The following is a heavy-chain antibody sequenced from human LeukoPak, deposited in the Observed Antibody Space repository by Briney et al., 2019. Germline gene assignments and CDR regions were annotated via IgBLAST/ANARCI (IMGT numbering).Heavy chain of an antibody. J-gene: IGHJ6*03. CDR2: IYNSGNI. CDR1: GGSISSNY. D-gene: IGHD1-26*01. Sequence: SETLSLTCTVSGGSISSNYWSWIRQPAGKGLEWIGRIYNSGNINYNPSLKSRATVSVDASKNQFSLKLSSVTAADTAVYYCARGHNGSGSYRDWYYMDVWGKGTTVTVSS. CDR3: ARGHNGSGSYRDWYYMDV. V-gene: IGHV4-4*07.